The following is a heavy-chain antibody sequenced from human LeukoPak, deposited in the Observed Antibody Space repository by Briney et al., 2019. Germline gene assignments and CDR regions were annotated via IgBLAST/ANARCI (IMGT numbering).Heavy chain of an antibody. V-gene: IGHV1-69*04. D-gene: IGHD5-24*01. CDR2: IIPILGIA. Sequence: SVKVSCKASGGTFSSYAISWVRQAPGQGLEWMGRIIPILGIANYAQKFQGRVTITADKSTSTAYMELSSLRSGDTAVYYCARGRDGYNWGYYYYGMDVWGQGTTVTVSS. CDR1: GGTFSSYA. CDR3: ARGRDGYNWGYYYYGMDV. J-gene: IGHJ6*02.